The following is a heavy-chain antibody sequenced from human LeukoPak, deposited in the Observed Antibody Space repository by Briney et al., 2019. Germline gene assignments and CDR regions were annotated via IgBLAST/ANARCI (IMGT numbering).Heavy chain of an antibody. Sequence: PSETLSLTCTVSGGSISSYYWSWIRQPPGKGLEWIGYIYYSGSTNYNPSLKSRVTISVDTSKNQFSLKLSSVTAADTAVYYCAREGYDFETSIDAFDIWGQGTMVTVSS. J-gene: IGHJ3*02. CDR3: AREGYDFETSIDAFDI. CDR1: GGSISSYY. D-gene: IGHD3-3*01. CDR2: IYYSGST. V-gene: IGHV4-59*12.